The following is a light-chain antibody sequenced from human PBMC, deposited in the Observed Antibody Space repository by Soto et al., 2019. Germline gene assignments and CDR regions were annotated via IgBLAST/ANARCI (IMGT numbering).Light chain of an antibody. CDR3: QSYDSSLSGFV. Sequence: QSVLTQPPSVSGAPGQRVTISCTGSSSDIGAGYAVHWYQRLPGTAPKLLIYGNTNRPSGVPDRFSGSRSGTSASLAITGLQAEDEADYYCQSYDSSLSGFVFGTGTKVTVL. V-gene: IGLV1-40*01. J-gene: IGLJ1*01. CDR1: SSDIGAGYA. CDR2: GNT.